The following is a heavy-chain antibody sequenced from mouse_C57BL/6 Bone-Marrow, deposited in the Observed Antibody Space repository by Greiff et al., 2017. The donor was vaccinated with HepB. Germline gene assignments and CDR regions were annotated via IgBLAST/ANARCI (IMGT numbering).Heavy chain of an antibody. J-gene: IGHJ4*01. Sequence: EVQLVESGGDLVKPGGSLKLSCAASGFTFSSYGMSWVRQTPDKRLEWVATISSGGSYTYYPDSVKGRFTISRDNAKNTLYLQMSSLKSEDTAMYYCARRGDMITKAMDYWGQGTSVTVSS. CDR1: GFTFSSYG. V-gene: IGHV5-6*01. CDR2: ISSGGSYT. D-gene: IGHD2-4*01. CDR3: ARRGDMITKAMDY.